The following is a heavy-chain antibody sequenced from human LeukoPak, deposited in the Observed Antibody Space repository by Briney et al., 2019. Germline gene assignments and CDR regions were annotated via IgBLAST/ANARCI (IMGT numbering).Heavy chain of an antibody. D-gene: IGHD4-17*01. V-gene: IGHV3-74*01. CDR1: GXTFSGYW. Sequence: PGGSLRLSCAASGXTFSGYWMHWVRQAPGEGLVWVSRIDTDGSTITYADSVKGRFTISRDNAKNTLYLQMNSLRVEDTSVYYCARDSAYGLDYWGQGTLVTVSS. CDR2: IDTDGSTI. CDR3: ARDSAYGLDY. J-gene: IGHJ4*02.